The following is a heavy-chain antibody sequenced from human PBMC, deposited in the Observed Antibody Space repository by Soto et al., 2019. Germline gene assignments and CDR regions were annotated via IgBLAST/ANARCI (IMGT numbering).Heavy chain of an antibody. J-gene: IGHJ4*02. V-gene: IGHV3-30-3*01. CDR2: ISYDGSNK. D-gene: IGHD6-13*01. CDR3: AREGSSWYYFDY. Sequence: GGSLRLSCAASGFTFSSYAMHWVRQAPGKGLEWVAVISYDGSNKYYADSVKGRFTISRDNAKNTLYLQMNSLRAEDTAVYYCAREGSSWYYFDYWGQGTLVTVSS. CDR1: GFTFSSYA.